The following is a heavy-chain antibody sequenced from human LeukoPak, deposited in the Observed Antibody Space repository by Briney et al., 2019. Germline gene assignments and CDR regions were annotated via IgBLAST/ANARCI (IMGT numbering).Heavy chain of an antibody. J-gene: IGHJ4*02. CDR1: GGSISSSSYY. Sequence: PSETLSLTXTVSGGSISSSSYYWGGIRQPPGKGLEWIGSIYYSGSTYYNPSLKSRVTISVDTSKNQFSLKLSSVTAADPAVYYHATAYDILAYYFDYWGQGTLVTVSS. V-gene: IGHV4-39*01. CDR2: IYYSGST. D-gene: IGHD3-9*01. CDR3: ATAYDILAYYFDY.